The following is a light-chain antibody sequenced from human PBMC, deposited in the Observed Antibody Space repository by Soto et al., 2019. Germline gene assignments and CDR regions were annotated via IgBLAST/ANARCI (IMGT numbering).Light chain of an antibody. V-gene: IGLV2-14*01. CDR1: SSDVGGYNY. Sequence: QSVLTQPASVSGSPGQSITISCTGTSSDVGGYNYVSWYQQHPGKAPRLMIYGVSNRPSGVSNRFSGSKSGNTASLTISGLQAEDEADYYCSSYTITSTPYVSGTGTKATVL. J-gene: IGLJ1*01. CDR3: SSYTITSTPYV. CDR2: GVS.